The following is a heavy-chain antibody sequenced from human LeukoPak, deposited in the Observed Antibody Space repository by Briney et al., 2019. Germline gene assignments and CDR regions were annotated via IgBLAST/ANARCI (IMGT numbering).Heavy chain of an antibody. Sequence: PGGSLRLSCAASGFTFSSYWMNWARQAPGKGLEWVASINHNGNVNYYVDSVKGRFTISRDNAKNSLYLQMSNLRAEDTAVYYCARDLAVAGTGSFFDYWGQGTLVTVSS. J-gene: IGHJ4*02. V-gene: IGHV3-7*03. D-gene: IGHD6-19*01. CDR2: INHNGNVN. CDR3: ARDLAVAGTGSFFDY. CDR1: GFTFSSYW.